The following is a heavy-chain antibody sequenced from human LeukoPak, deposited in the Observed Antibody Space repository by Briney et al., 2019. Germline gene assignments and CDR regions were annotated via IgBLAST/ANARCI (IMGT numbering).Heavy chain of an antibody. CDR1: GFTFSSYS. D-gene: IGHD3-3*01. J-gene: IGHJ4*02. CDR2: ISSSSSTI. Sequence: GGSLRLSCAASGFTFSSYSMNWVRQAPGKGLEWVSYISSSSSTIYYADSVKGRFTISRDNAKNSLYLQMNSLRAEDTAVYYCARDYSGSAYYDFWSGRATFDYWGQGTLVTVSS. CDR3: ARDYSGSAYYDFWSGRATFDY. V-gene: IGHV3-48*01.